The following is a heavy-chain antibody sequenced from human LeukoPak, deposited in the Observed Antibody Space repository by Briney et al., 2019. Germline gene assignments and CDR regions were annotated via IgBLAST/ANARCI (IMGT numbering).Heavy chain of an antibody. CDR3: ARSFVDYSVFAS. CDR2: VTHHGGT. Sequence: SETLSLTFTVYGGSFSTYYLSWVRQPPGKGLEWIGEVTHHGGTNYNPSLKSRVTISVDTSKNQFSLKLRSVAAADTAVYYCARSFVDYSVFASWGQGTLVTVSS. V-gene: IGHV4-34*01. D-gene: IGHD4-11*01. CDR1: GGSFSTYY. J-gene: IGHJ5*02.